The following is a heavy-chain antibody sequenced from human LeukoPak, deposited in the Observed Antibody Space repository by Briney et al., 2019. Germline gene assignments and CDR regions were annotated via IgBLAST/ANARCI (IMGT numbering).Heavy chain of an antibody. CDR1: GFTFSSYS. J-gene: IGHJ4*02. V-gene: IGHV3-48*04. Sequence: PGGSLRLSCAASGFTFSSYSMNWVRQAPGKGLEWVSYISSSSSTIYYADSVKGRFTISRDNAKNSLYLQMNSLRAEDTAVYYCARDRLGYQPLLYPPPFDYWGQGTLVTVSS. CDR3: ARDRLGYQPLLYPPPFDY. D-gene: IGHD2-2*02. CDR2: ISSSSSTI.